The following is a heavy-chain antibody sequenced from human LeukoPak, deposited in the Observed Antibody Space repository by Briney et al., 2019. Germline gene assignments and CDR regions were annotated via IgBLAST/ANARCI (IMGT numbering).Heavy chain of an antibody. V-gene: IGHV4-59*01. CDR1: GGSFSGYY. Sequence: SETLSLTCAVYGGSFSGYYWSWIRQPPGKGLEWIGYIYYSGSTNYNPSLKSRVTISVDTSKNQFSLKLSSVTAADTAVYYCARDGVYSNYPQSFLGFDPWGKGTLVTVSS. J-gene: IGHJ5*02. CDR3: ARDGVYSNYPQSFLGFDP. D-gene: IGHD4-11*01. CDR2: IYYSGST.